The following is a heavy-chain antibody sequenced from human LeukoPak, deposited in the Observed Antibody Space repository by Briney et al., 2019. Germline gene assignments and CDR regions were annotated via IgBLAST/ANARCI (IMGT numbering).Heavy chain of an antibody. Sequence: SETLSLTCTVSGGSISSSSFYWVWIRQPPGKGLEWIGTIFYSGSTYYNPSLKSRVTMSVDTSKNQFSLKLTSVTAADTAVYYCARGSTGPFDYWGQGTLVTVSS. CDR1: GGSISSSSFY. CDR2: IFYSGST. V-gene: IGHV4-39*07. CDR3: ARGSTGPFDY. J-gene: IGHJ4*02. D-gene: IGHD2-2*01.